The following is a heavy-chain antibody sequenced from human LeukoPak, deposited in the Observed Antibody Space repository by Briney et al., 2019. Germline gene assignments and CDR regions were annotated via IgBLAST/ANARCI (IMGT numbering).Heavy chain of an antibody. CDR2: ISSSGSTI. Sequence: PGGSLRLSCAASGFTFSSYEMNWVRQAPGKGLEWVSYISSSGSTIYYADSVKGRFTISRDNAKNSLYLQMNSLRAEDTAVYYCARYGSGRPSFYYYYYMDVWGKGTTVTISS. J-gene: IGHJ6*03. CDR3: ARYGSGRPSFYYYYYMDV. CDR1: GFTFSSYE. V-gene: IGHV3-48*03. D-gene: IGHD3-10*01.